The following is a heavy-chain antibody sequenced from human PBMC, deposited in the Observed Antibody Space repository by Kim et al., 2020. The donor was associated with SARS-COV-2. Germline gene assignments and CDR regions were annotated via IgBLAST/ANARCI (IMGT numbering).Heavy chain of an antibody. V-gene: IGHV3-9*01. D-gene: IGHD3-10*01. J-gene: IGHJ4*02. CDR3: AKDGGYGSGSYLDY. Sequence: ADLEKGRFNIARDQAKNSLYRQMNSLRAEDTALYYCAKDGGYGSGSYLDYWGQGTLVTVSS.